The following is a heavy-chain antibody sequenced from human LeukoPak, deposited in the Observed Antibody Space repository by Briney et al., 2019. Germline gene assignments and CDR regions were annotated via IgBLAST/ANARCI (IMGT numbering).Heavy chain of an antibody. J-gene: IGHJ3*02. CDR1: GGSFSGYY. CDR2: INHSGST. V-gene: IGHV4-34*01. CDR3: ARGPTVLRYFDWLGDDAFDI. Sequence: SETLSLTCAVYGGSFSGYYWSWIRQPPGKRLEWIGEINHSGSTNYNPSLKSRVTISVDTSKNQFSLKLSSVTAADTAVYYCARGPTVLRYFDWLGDDAFDIWGQGTMVTVSS. D-gene: IGHD3-9*01.